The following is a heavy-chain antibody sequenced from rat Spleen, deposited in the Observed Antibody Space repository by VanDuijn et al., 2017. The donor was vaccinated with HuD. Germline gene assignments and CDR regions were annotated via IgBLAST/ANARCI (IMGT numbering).Heavy chain of an antibody. CDR2: ITTGGGNT. V-gene: IGHV5-25*01. CDR1: GFTFSDCY. J-gene: IGHJ2*01. Sequence: EVQLVESGGGLVQPGRSLKLSCATSGFTFSDCYMAWIRQAPGKGLEWVASITTGGGNTYYRDSVRGRFTISRDNAKSTLYLQVDSLRSEDTAIYYCARPTTGIPFNYWGQGVMVTVSS. D-gene: IGHD1-9*01. CDR3: ARPTTGIPFNY.